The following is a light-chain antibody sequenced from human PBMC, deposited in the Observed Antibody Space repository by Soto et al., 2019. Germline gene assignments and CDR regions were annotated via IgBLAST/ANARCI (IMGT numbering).Light chain of an antibody. V-gene: IGKV3-15*01. Sequence: EVVITHSPSTLSVSPVERATLSFRASQTVSRNLAWYQQRPGQAPRLLIYDISNRAAGVPARFSGSGSETEFTLTIRSLQSEDFAVYFCKQYNNWPYFGQGTRLEIK. CDR3: KQYNNWPY. CDR2: DIS. J-gene: IGKJ5*01. CDR1: QTVSRN.